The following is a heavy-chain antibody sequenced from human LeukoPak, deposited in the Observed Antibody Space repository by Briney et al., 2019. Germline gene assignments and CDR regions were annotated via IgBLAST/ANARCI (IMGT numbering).Heavy chain of an antibody. CDR3: ARLASGSSGQSFDF. CDR2: ISFNGNNQ. CDR1: GFTFSLYS. D-gene: IGHD6-19*01. J-gene: IGHJ4*02. Sequence: GGSLRLSCAASGFTFSLYSMHWVRQAPGKGLEWVAVISFNGNNQSHAQPLKGRFTISRDNSKRTLYLQMNDLRADDTAIYYCARLASGSSGQSFDFWGQGTLVTVSS. V-gene: IGHV3-30*04.